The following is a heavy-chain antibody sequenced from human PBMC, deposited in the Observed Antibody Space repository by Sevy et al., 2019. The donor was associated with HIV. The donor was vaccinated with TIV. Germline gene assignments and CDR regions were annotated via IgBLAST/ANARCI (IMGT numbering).Heavy chain of an antibody. CDR3: XXXXXXXXXXYYFDY. CDR1: GFTFSSYA. Sequence: GGSLRLSCAASGFTFSSYAIHWVRQAPGKGLEWVAVISYDGSKKYYADSVKGRFTISRDNSKNTLYLQMNSLRVEDXXXXXXXXXXXXXXXXYYFDYWGQGTLVTVSS. J-gene: IGHJ4*02. CDR2: ISYDGSKK. V-gene: IGHV3-30*04.